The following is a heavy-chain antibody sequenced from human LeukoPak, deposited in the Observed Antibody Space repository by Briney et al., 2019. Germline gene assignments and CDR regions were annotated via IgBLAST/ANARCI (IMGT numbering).Heavy chain of an antibody. CDR3: ARVRTTVVTPGYYYYMDV. J-gene: IGHJ6*03. D-gene: IGHD4-23*01. V-gene: IGHV1-69*05. Sequence: SVKVSCKASGGTFSSYAISWVRQAPGQGLEWMGRIIPIFGTANYAQKFQGRVTITTDESTSTAYMELSSLRSEDTAVYYCARVRTTVVTPGYYYYMDVWGKGTTVTVSS. CDR2: IIPIFGTA. CDR1: GGTFSSYA.